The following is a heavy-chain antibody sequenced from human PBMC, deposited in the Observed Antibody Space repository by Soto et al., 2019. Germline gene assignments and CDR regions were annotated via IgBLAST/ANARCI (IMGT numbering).Heavy chain of an antibody. J-gene: IGHJ6*02. Sequence: SVKVSCKASGGTFSSYAISCVLQSPVQWLEWMGGIIPIFGTANYAQKFQGRVTITADKSTSTAYMELSSLRSEDTAVYYCARGLEWSPHPYYYYYGMDVWGQGTTVTVSS. CDR1: GGTFSSYA. CDR3: ARGLEWSPHPYYYYYGMDV. V-gene: IGHV1-69*06. D-gene: IGHD3-3*01. CDR2: IIPIFGTA.